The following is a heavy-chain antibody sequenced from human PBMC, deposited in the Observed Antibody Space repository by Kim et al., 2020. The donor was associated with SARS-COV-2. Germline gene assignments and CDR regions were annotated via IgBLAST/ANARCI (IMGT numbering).Heavy chain of an antibody. V-gene: IGHV3-48*01. CDR3: ALYMESGIVSGAH. Sequence: YADPVKGRFTISRDNAMNSLYLQMNSLRAEDTAVYYCALYMESGIVSGAHWGQGTLVTVSS. D-gene: IGHD2-8*02. J-gene: IGHJ4*02.